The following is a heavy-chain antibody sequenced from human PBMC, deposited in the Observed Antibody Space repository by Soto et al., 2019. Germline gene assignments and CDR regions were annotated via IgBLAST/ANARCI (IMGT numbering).Heavy chain of an antibody. Sequence: QVQLVQSGAEVKSPGSSVKVSCKASGGTFSSHAISWVRQAPGQGLEWMGGITPTFGTANYAQKFQGRVTITADKSTSTAYMELSSLRSEDTAVYYCARTLLGYSSGWRYFDYWGQGTLVTVSS. V-gene: IGHV1-69*06. CDR1: GGTFSSHA. CDR3: ARTLLGYSSGWRYFDY. D-gene: IGHD6-19*01. CDR2: ITPTFGTA. J-gene: IGHJ4*02.